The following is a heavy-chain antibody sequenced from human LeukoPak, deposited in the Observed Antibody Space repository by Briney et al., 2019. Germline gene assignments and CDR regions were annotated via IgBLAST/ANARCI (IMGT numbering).Heavy chain of an antibody. D-gene: IGHD2-21*02. CDR2: IRGSGGGT. CDR1: GFTFSNYG. V-gene: IGHV3-23*01. CDR3: VKARMPHCGTDCLES. Sequence: GGSLRLSCAASGFTFSNYGMSWVRQAPGKGLEWVSVIRGSGGGTYYADSVKGRFTISRDNSKNTVYLQMNSLRAEDTAVYYCVKARMPHCGTDCLESWGQGTLVTISS. J-gene: IGHJ4*02.